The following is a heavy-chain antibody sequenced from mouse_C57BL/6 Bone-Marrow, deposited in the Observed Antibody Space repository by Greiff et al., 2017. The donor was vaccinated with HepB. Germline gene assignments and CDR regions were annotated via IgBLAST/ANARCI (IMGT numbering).Heavy chain of an antibody. CDR1: GFTFSSYA. CDR2: ISSGGDYI. J-gene: IGHJ1*03. V-gene: IGHV5-9-1*02. Sequence: EVQLVESGEGLVKPGGSLKLSCAASGFTFSSYAMSWVRQTPEKRLEWVAYISSGGDYIYYADTVKGRFTISRDNARNTLYLQMSSLKSEDTAMYYCTREGITTVVARYFDVWGTGTTVTVAS. CDR3: TREGITTVVARYFDV. D-gene: IGHD1-1*01.